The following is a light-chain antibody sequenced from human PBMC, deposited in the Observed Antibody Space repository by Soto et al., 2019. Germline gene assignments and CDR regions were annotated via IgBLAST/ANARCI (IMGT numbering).Light chain of an antibody. CDR2: TAS. Sequence: DLHMTQSPSSLSASVGDTVTITCRASQSIGSLLNWYQQKAGKAPKLLIYTASSLQGGVPSRFSGSGYGTDFTLTISSLQPEDFATYYCQQSYSTPLTFGQGTNVEVK. CDR3: QQSYSTPLT. CDR1: QSIGSL. V-gene: IGKV1-39*01. J-gene: IGKJ1*01.